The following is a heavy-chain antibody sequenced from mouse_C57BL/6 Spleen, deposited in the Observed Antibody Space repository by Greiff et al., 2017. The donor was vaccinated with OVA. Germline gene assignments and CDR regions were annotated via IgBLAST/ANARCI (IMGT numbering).Heavy chain of an antibody. V-gene: IGHV1-81*01. Sequence: QVQLQQSGAELARPGASVKLSCKASGYTFTSYGISWVKQRTGQGLEWIGEIYPRSGNTYYNEKFKGKSTLPVDKSSSTAYMQLISLPSEDSAVYYSARRNNYVLFDYWGQGTTLTVSS. CDR3: ARRNNYVLFDY. D-gene: IGHD1-3*01. CDR2: IYPRSGNT. CDR1: GYTFTSYG. J-gene: IGHJ2*01.